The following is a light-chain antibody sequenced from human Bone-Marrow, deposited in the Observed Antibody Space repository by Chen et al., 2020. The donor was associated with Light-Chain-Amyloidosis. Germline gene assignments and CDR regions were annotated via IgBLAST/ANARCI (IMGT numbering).Light chain of an antibody. CDR2: RDT. CDR3: QSADSSGTYEVI. V-gene: IGLV3-25*03. CDR1: DLPTKY. J-gene: IGLJ2*01. Sequence: SYELTQPPSVSVSPGQPARITCSGDDLPTKYAYWYQQKPGQAPVLVIHRDTERPSGNSERFSGSSSGTTATLTISGVQAEDEADYHCQSADSSGTYEVIFGGGNKLTVL.